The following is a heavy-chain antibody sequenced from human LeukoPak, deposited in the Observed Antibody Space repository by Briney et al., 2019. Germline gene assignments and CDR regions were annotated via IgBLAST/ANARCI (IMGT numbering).Heavy chain of an antibody. D-gene: IGHD3-10*01. J-gene: IGHJ5*02. CDR2: IHQSGST. CDR3: ARGISNGSGVGWFDP. CDR1: SGSFSGYY. V-gene: IGHV4-34*01. Sequence: KTSETLSLTCAVYSGSFSGYYWTCIRQPPGKGLEWIGEIHQSGSTNYNPSLKSRVTMSIETSKNQFSLHLTSVTAADTALYYCARGISNGSGVGWFDPWGQGTLVTVSS.